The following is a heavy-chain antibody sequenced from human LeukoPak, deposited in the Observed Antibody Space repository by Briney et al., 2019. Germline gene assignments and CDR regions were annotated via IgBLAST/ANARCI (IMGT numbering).Heavy chain of an antibody. CDR2: INPHTGST. CDR3: AKVGVAKWSALDI. Sequence: GASVKVSCKTSGYTFTGYYIQWVRQAPGQGLEWMGWINPHTGSTNYAQKFQGRVTMTRDTSISTAYMDLNSLTSDDTAVYYCAKVGVAKWSALDIWGQGTLVTVSS. V-gene: IGHV1-2*02. CDR1: GYTFTGYY. D-gene: IGHD2-15*01. J-gene: IGHJ3*02.